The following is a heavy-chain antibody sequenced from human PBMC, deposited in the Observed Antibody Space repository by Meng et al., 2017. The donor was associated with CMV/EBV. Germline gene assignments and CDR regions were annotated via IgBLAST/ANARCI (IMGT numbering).Heavy chain of an antibody. J-gene: IGHJ5*02. Sequence: QVRLVQSGGEVKKPGASVKVSCKASGYTFTGYYMHWVRQAPGQGLEWMRWINPINGGTNYAQKFQGRVTMIRDTSISTAYMELSRLTSDDTAVYYCARGKVATIAGGWFDPWGQGTLVTVSS. D-gene: IGHD5-12*01. CDR2: INPINGGT. CDR3: ARGKVATIAGGWFDP. CDR1: GYTFTGYY. V-gene: IGHV1-2*02.